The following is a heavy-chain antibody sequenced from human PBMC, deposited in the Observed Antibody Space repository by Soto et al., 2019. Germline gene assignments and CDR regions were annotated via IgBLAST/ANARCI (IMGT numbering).Heavy chain of an antibody. Sequence: AGGSLRLSCAASGFTFSSYGMHWVRQAPGKGLEWVAVISYDGSKKYYADSVKGRFTISRDNSKNTLYVQMNSLRAEDTAVYYCAKRMYDSSGYYPIDYWGQGTLVTVSS. CDR2: ISYDGSKK. CDR3: AKRMYDSSGYYPIDY. D-gene: IGHD3-22*01. V-gene: IGHV3-30*18. J-gene: IGHJ4*02. CDR1: GFTFSSYG.